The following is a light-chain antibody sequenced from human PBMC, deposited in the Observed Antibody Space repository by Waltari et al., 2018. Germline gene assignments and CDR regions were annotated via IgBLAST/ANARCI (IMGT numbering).Light chain of an antibody. J-gene: IGLJ7*01. CDR3: GTWDSSLSGAV. CDR2: ENS. Sequence: QSVLTQPPSVSAAPGQRVTITCSGGRHNIGHNYVSWYRQFPGTAPKLLIYENSERPSGIPGRFSGSKSGTSATLDITGLQAGDEADYYCGTWDSSLSGAVFGGGTHLTVL. CDR1: RHNIGHNY. V-gene: IGLV1-51*02.